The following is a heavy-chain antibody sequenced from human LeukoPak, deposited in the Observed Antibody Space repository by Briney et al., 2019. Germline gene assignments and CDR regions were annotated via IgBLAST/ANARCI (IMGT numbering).Heavy chain of an antibody. CDR2: INPKRGGT. J-gene: IGHJ4*02. CDR1: GYTFSDYY. D-gene: IGHD2-15*01. CDR3: ARVGVGFSRGCYVM. Sequence: GASVKVSCKASGYTFSDYYIHWVRQAPGQGLEWMGWINPKRGGTNYAQNFQGRVTMTRDTSISTAYMDLSNLRSDDTAVYFCARVGVGFSRGCYVMWGQGTLVTVSS. V-gene: IGHV1-2*02.